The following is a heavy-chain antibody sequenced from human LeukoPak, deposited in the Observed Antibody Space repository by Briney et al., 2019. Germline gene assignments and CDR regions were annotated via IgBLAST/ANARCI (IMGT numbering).Heavy chain of an antibody. J-gene: IGHJ4*02. D-gene: IGHD3-9*01. CDR1: GFTFRTYW. Sequence: GSLRLFCGASGFTFRTYWKHWVRQAPGKGLVWVSRISPDGSATGYADSVRGRFTISRDNAKNTLYLQMNSLRAEDTAVYYCTRDFDAATGYWGQGTLVTVSS. CDR2: ISPDGSAT. V-gene: IGHV3-74*01. CDR3: TRDFDAATGY.